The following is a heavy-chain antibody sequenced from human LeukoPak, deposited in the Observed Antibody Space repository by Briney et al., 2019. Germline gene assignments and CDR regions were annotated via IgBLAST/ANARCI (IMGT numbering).Heavy chain of an antibody. J-gene: IGHJ4*02. CDR2: IYYSGST. V-gene: IGHV4-59*12. CDR1: GGSISSYY. D-gene: IGHD3-10*01. Sequence: ASETLSLTCTVSGGSISSYYWSWIRQPPGKGLEWIGYIYYSGSTNYNPSLKSRVTISVDTSKNQFSLKLSSVTAADTAVYYCASHGMVRGVGSYWGQGTLVTVSS. CDR3: ASHGMVRGVGSY.